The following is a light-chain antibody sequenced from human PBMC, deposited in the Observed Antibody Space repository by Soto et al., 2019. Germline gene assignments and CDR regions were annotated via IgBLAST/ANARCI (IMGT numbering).Light chain of an antibody. CDR3: HQFGSSPPAFT. V-gene: IGKV3-20*01. J-gene: IGKJ2*01. CDR2: GAS. Sequence: ESMLTQSPGTLSLSPGERATLSCRASQSVSTRYLAWYQQKPGQAPRLLIYGASIRATGIPDRFSGSGSGTDFPLTISRLEPADFAVYYCHQFGSSPPAFTVGQGTKLEI. CDR1: QSVSTRY.